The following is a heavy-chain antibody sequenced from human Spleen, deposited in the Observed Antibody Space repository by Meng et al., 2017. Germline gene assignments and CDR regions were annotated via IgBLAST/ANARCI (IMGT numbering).Heavy chain of an antibody. CDR2: IYGNGDQ. CDR3: AHNKLWFEGAFDI. J-gene: IGHJ3*02. D-gene: IGHD3-10*01. V-gene: IGHV2-5*01. CDR1: GFSLSTSEVA. Sequence: SGPTLVKPTQTLTVTCTFSGFSLSTSEVAVGWIRQPPGKALEWLALIYGNGDQRYSPSLKRRLNITKDTSENQVVLTMNNMDPADTATYYCAHNKLWFEGAFDIWGQGTMVTVSS.